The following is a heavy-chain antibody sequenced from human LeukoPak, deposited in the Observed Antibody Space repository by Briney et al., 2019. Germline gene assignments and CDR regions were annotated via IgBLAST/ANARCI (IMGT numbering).Heavy chain of an antibody. Sequence: GGSLRLSCVASGFTFSNYWMHWVRQAPGKGLVWVSRITSDGTATTYADSVKGRFTISRDNAKNTLYLQMNSLRVEDTALYYWARGYNYANDFDSWGQGTLVSVSS. CDR1: GFTFSNYW. D-gene: IGHD5-24*01. CDR3: ARGYNYANDFDS. CDR2: ITSDGTAT. J-gene: IGHJ4*02. V-gene: IGHV3-74*01.